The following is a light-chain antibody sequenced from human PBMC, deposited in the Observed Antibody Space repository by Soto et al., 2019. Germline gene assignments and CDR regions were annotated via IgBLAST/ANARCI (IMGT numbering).Light chain of an antibody. Sequence: ERGMKQSPATLSVSKGERATLSCRASQSVSNNLAWYQQKPGQAPRLLIYGASTRATDIPARFSGSGSGTEFTLTISSLLSEDFAVYYCQQYNNWPLTFGGGTKVDNK. CDR1: QSVSNN. J-gene: IGKJ4*01. CDR2: GAS. V-gene: IGKV3-15*01. CDR3: QQYNNWPLT.